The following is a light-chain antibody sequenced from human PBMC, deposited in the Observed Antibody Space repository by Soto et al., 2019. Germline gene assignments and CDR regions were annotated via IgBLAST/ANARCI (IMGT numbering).Light chain of an antibody. V-gene: IGLV2-14*01. J-gene: IGLJ2*01. CDR2: DVS. CDR1: SSDVGGYDY. CDR3: SSCTSSSTLL. Sequence: QSALTQPAAVYGSPGQSITISCTGTSSDVGGYDYVSWYQQHPGKAPKLLIYDVSNRPSGVPNRFSGSKSGNTASLTISGLQAEDEADYYCSSCTSSSTLLFGGGTKLTVL.